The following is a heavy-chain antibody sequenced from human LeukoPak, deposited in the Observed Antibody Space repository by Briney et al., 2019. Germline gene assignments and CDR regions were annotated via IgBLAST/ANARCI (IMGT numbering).Heavy chain of an antibody. Sequence: PGGSLSLSCAASGFTLCSYGMHWVRRAPGKGLECVAFIRYEGSNKYYAASVKGQFTIYRDNPKNTLSLHINILRARDPAVFSFPKDLVLGSSSWEYYFAYWGQGNLVTVSS. J-gene: IGHJ4*02. CDR3: PKDLVLGSSSWEYYFAY. D-gene: IGHD6-13*01. V-gene: IGHV3-30*02. CDR1: GFTLCSYG. CDR2: IRYEGSNK.